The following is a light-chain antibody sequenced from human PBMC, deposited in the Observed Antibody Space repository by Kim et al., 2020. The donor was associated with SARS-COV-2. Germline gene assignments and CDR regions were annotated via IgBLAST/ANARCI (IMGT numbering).Light chain of an antibody. CDR1: HAISNH. CDR3: QQYDNVPYT. J-gene: IGKJ2*01. V-gene: IGKV1-33*01. CDR2: DAS. Sequence: ADKVTITCQAVHAISNHLIWYQWKPGKAPKLLIFDASSLETGGPSRFSGSGSGTDFTFTISSLQSEDIATYFCQQYDNVPYTFGRGTKLEI.